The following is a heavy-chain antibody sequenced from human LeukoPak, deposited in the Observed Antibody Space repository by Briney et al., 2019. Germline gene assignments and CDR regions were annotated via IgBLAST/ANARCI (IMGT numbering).Heavy chain of an antibody. CDR2: ISAYNGNT. D-gene: IGHD3-22*01. Sequence: ASVKVSCKASGYTFTSYGISWVRQAPGQGLEWMGWISAYNGNTKYSQKFQGRVTITRDTSASRAYMELSSLRSEDTAVYYCAGTYYYDSSGYYPAFDYWGQGTLVTVSS. CDR3: AGTYYYDSSGYYPAFDY. J-gene: IGHJ4*02. V-gene: IGHV1-18*01. CDR1: GYTFTSYG.